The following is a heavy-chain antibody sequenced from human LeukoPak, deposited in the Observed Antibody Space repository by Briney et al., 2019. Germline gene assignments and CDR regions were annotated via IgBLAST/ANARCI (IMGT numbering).Heavy chain of an antibody. CDR3: AANSSPYYYGMDV. D-gene: IGHD6-6*01. J-gene: IGHJ6*02. CDR1: GYTFTRYG. Sequence: ASVKVSCKASGYTFTRYGISWVRQAPEQGLEWMGWISAYNGNTNYAQKLQGRVTMTTDTSTSTAYMELRSLRSDDTAVYYCAANSSPYYYGMDVWGQGTTVTVSS. V-gene: IGHV1-18*01. CDR2: ISAYNGNT.